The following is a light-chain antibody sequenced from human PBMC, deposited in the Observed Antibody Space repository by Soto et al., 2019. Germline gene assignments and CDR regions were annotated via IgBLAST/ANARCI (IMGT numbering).Light chain of an antibody. Sequence: EIVLTQSPATLSLSPGERATLSCRASQSVSTYLVWHQQKPGQAPRLLIYDASNRATGIPARFSGSGSGTDFTLTISRLEPEDFAVYYCQQFGQGARLEIK. V-gene: IGKV3-11*01. J-gene: IGKJ5*01. CDR3: QQ. CDR1: QSVSTY. CDR2: DAS.